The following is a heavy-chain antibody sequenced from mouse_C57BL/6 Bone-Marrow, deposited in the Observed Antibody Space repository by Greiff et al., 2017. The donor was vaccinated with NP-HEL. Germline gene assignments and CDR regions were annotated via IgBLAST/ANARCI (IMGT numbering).Heavy chain of an antibody. D-gene: IGHD1-1*01. V-gene: IGHV3-6*01. CDR3: ARETTVVDFDY. J-gene: IGHJ2*01. CDR1: GYSITSGYY. Sequence: DVKLQESGPGLVKPSQSLSLTCSVTGYSITSGYYWNWIRQFPGNNLEWMGYISYDGSNNYNPSLKNRISITRDTSKNQFFLKLNSVTTEDTATYYCARETTVVDFDYWGQGTTLTVSS. CDR2: ISYDGSN.